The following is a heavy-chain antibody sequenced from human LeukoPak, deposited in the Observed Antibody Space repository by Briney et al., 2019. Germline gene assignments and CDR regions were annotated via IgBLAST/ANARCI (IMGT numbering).Heavy chain of an antibody. CDR3: ARISSSWYYFDY. CDR2: INAGNGNT. CDR1: GYTFTSYA. J-gene: IGHJ4*02. Sequence: GASVKVSCKASGYTFTSYAMHWVRQAPGQRLEWMGWINAGNGNTKYSQKFQGRVTITRDTSASTAYMELSSLRSEDTAVYYCARISSSWYYFDYWGQGTLVIVSS. D-gene: IGHD6-13*01. V-gene: IGHV1-3*01.